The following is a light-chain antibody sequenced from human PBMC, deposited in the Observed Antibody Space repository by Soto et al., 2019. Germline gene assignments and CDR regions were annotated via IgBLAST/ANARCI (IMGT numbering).Light chain of an antibody. Sequence: EIVLTQSPGTLSLSPGERATLSCRASQSVSSSYLAWYQQKPGQAPRLLIYGASSMATGIPDRFSGSGSGTHFTLTISRLEPEDFAVYYCQQYGSSPRTFGQGTKVDIK. CDR3: QQYGSSPRT. CDR2: GAS. CDR1: QSVSSSY. V-gene: IGKV3-20*01. J-gene: IGKJ1*01.